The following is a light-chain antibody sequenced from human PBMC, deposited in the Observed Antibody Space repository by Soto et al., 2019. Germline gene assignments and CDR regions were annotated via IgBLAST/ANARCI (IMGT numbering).Light chain of an antibody. Sequence: QSVLTQPPSVSGAPGQSVTISCTGCSSNIGAGYDVHWYQRLPGAAPRLLIYGNNHRPSGVPYRFSASRSGPSASLAITGLQAEDEADYYCQSYDSSLNWVFGGGTKLTVL. J-gene: IGLJ3*02. CDR3: QSYDSSLNWV. CDR1: SSNIGAGYD. V-gene: IGLV1-40*01. CDR2: GNN.